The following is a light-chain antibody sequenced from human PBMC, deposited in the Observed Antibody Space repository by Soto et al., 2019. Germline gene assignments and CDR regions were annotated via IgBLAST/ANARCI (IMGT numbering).Light chain of an antibody. CDR2: DAS. V-gene: IGKV1-5*01. Sequence: IQMTQSPSTLSASVGDTVTITCRASQTISVSLAWYRQKPGKAPNLLIYDASTLQEGVPSRFSGSGSGTEFTLTVTRLQPDDFATYYCLQYYNFSWTFGQGTKVEVK. J-gene: IGKJ1*01. CDR1: QTISVS. CDR3: LQYYNFSWT.